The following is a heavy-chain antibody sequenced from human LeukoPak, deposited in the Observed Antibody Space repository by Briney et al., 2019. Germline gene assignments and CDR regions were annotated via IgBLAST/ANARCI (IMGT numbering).Heavy chain of an antibody. V-gene: IGHV4-4*09. CDR3: ARRGTIFGPESL. CDR1: GSSISSYY. Sequence: PSGTLSLTCTVSGSSISSYYWSWIRQPPGKGLEWIGYIYTTGSTDYNPSLKSRVTISVDTSKNQLSLNLSSVTAADTAVYYCARRGTIFGPESLWGRGTLVTVSS. D-gene: IGHD3-3*01. J-gene: IGHJ2*01. CDR2: IYTTGST.